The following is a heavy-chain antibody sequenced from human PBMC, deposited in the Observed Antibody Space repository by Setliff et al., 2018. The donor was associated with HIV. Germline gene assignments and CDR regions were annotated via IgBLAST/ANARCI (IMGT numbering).Heavy chain of an antibody. Sequence: ASVKVSCKASGYTFTNNGLSWVRLAPGQGLEWMGWINVHNHNTNYAQKFQGRVSMTTDTSTNTAYMERRSLRPDDTAVYYCARDLGGYDDEGYYYYYMDVWGKGAKVTSP. J-gene: IGHJ6*03. D-gene: IGHD5-12*01. CDR3: ARDLGGYDDEGYYYYYMDV. CDR1: GYTFTNNG. CDR2: INVHNHNT. V-gene: IGHV1-18*01.